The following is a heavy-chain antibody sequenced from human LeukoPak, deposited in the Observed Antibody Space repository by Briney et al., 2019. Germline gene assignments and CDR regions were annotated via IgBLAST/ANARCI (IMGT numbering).Heavy chain of an antibody. V-gene: IGHV1-18*01. CDR3: ARRYCSSTSCTLYYFDY. CDR2: TSAYNGNT. CDR1: GYTFTRYG. J-gene: IGHJ4*02. D-gene: IGHD2-2*01. Sequence: GASVTVSCKASGYTFTRYGISWVRQAPGQGLAWMGWTSAYNGNTNYAQKLQGRVTMTTDTSTSTAYMELRSLRSDDTAVYYCARRYCSSTSCTLYYFDYGGQGTLVTVSA.